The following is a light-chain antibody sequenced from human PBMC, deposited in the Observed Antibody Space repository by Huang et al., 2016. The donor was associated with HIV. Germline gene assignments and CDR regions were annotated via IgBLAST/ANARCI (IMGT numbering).Light chain of an antibody. CDR3: QQYKTYPYT. J-gene: IGKJ4*01. Sequence: DIQMTQSPSLLSAFVGDTVTVTCRASQDISHYLAWFHQKPGKAPRSLIYASSSLQSGVPSKFSTSDLQPEDCAIYYCQQYKTYPYTFGGGTRVEI. CDR2: ASS. CDR1: QDISHY. V-gene: IGKV1-16*02.